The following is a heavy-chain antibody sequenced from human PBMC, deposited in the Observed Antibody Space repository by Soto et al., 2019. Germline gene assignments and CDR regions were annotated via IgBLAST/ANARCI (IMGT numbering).Heavy chain of an antibody. CDR3: ARSRVSTPRLEDPFDI. J-gene: IGHJ3*02. Sequence: GESLKISCKGSRYSFTTYWLAWVRQMPGKGLEYMGIIYPGDSDSRYSPAFQGQVTISADKSISTAYLQWTSLKASDTAIYYCARSRVSTPRLEDPFDIWGQGTMVTV. V-gene: IGHV5-51*01. D-gene: IGHD5-12*01. CDR2: IYPGDSDS. CDR1: RYSFTTYW.